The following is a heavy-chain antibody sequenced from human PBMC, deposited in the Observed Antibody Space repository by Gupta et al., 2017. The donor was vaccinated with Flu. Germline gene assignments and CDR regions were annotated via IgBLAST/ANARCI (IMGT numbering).Heavy chain of an antibody. J-gene: IGHJ4*02. Sequence: QVQLVQSGAEVKKPGASVRVSCQTSGYTFTGYYINRVRQAPGQGLAWVGRICGNVGNTSYAQKLRGRVTMTRDTSISTAYMQLDNLRSDDTAMYYCTSPRQGTDYSWGSKRFDSWGQGTLVTVSS. V-gene: IGHV1-2*06. CDR3: TSPRQGTDYSWGSKRFDS. D-gene: IGHD3-16*01. CDR1: GYTFTGYY. CDR2: ICGNVGNT.